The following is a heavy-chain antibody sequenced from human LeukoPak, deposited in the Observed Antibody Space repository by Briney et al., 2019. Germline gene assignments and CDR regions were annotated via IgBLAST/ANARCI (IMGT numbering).Heavy chain of an antibody. D-gene: IGHD4-23*01. V-gene: IGHV3-53*01. J-gene: IGHJ4*02. CDR2: IYSGGST. Sequence: GGSLRLSCAASGFTVSSNYMSWVRQAPGRGLEWVSVIYSGGSTYYADSVKGRFTISRDNSKNTLYLQMNSLRAEDTAVYYCARRGDGGRSFDYWGQGTLVTVSS. CDR1: GFTVSSNY. CDR3: ARRGDGGRSFDY.